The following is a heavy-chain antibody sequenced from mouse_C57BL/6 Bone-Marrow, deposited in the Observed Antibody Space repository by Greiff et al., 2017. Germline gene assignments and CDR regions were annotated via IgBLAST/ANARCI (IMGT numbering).Heavy chain of an antibody. CDR1: GYSITSGYY. D-gene: IGHD2-1*01. CDR3: ARELLDLDY. CDR2: ISYDGSN. J-gene: IGHJ2*01. Sequence: EVKLQESGPGLVKPSQSLSLTCSVTGYSITSGYYWNWIRQFPGNKLEWMGYISYDGSNNYNPSLKNRISITLDTSKNQFFLKLNSLTTEDTATYYCARELLDLDYWGQGTTLTVSS. V-gene: IGHV3-6*01.